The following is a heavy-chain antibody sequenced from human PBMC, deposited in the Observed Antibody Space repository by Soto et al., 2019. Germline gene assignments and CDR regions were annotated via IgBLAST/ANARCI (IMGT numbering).Heavy chain of an antibody. CDR1: GYSFTIYW. Sequence: PGVSLKSSCKGSGYSFTIYWLGWLRQRPGKGLEWMGIIYPGDSDTRYSPSFQGQVTLSADKSISTAYLQWSSLKASDTAMYYCASSYWNSYYSGMDVWAQGTTVTVSS. V-gene: IGHV5-51*01. CDR3: ASSYWNSYYSGMDV. J-gene: IGHJ6*02. CDR2: IYPGDSDT. D-gene: IGHD1-1*01.